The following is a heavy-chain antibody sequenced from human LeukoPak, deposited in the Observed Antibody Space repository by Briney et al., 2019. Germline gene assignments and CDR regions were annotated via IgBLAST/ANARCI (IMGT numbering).Heavy chain of an antibody. V-gene: IGHV3-15*01. J-gene: IGHJ6*02. Sequence: PGWSLTLSCAASGFNFKYVWMNWVRQVPGKGLEWVGRIRTNIEGETRDYPAPVKGRFIISRDDSKTTLYLQMNGLKTEDSAVYYCTTERNWELLRPYGLDIWGQGTTVIVSS. CDR1: GFNFKYVW. CDR3: TTERNWELLRPYGLDI. D-gene: IGHD1-26*01. CDR2: IRTNIEGETR.